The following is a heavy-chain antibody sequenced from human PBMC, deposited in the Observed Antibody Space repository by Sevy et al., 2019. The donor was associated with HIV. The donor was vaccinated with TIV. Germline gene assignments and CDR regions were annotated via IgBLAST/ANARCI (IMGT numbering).Heavy chain of an antibody. V-gene: IGHV4-30-4*01. Sequence: TLSLTCTVSGASIRSGDYYCTWIRQSPGKGLEWIGYIYYRETTYYNPSLASRVTMSIDSSKNQFSLKLTSVTAADTAVYYCATKEDWFDPWGQGTLVTVSS. J-gene: IGHJ5*02. CDR3: ATKEDWFDP. CDR1: GASIRSGDYY. CDR2: IYYRETT.